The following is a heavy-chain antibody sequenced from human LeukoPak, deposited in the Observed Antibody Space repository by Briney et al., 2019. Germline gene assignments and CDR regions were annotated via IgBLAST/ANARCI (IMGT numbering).Heavy chain of an antibody. J-gene: IGHJ4*02. Sequence: GGSLRLSCAASGFTVSSNYMSWVRQAPGKGLQWVSVIYSGGSTYYADSEKGRFTISRDSSKNTLYLQMNSLRAEDTAVYYCARGTSSGWYGNYWGQGTLVTVSS. CDR3: ARGTSSGWYGNY. CDR2: IYSGGST. CDR1: GFTVSSNY. D-gene: IGHD6-19*01. V-gene: IGHV3-53*01.